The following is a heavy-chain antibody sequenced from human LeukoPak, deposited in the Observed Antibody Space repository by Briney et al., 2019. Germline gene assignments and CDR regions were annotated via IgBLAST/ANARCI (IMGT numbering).Heavy chain of an antibody. CDR2: IWYDGSNK. D-gene: IGHD1-1*01. J-gene: IGHJ4*02. CDR3: AKDNPSPGTFDY. CDR1: GFTFSSYG. V-gene: IGHV3-33*06. Sequence: PGGSLRLSCAASGFTFSSYGMHWVRQAPGKGLEWVAVIWYDGSNKYYADSVKGRFTISRDNSKNTLYLQMNSLRAEDTAVYYCAKDNPSPGTFDYWGQGTLVTVSS.